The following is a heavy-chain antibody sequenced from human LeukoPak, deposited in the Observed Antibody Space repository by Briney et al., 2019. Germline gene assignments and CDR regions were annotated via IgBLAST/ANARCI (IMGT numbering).Heavy chain of an antibody. D-gene: IGHD2-2*01. J-gene: IGHJ5*02. V-gene: IGHV1-69*13. Sequence: SVKVSCKASGYTFTGYYMHWVRQAPGQGLEWMGGIIPIFGTANYAQKFQGRVTITADESTSTAYMELSSLRSEDTAVYYCARQYQPLINWFDPWGQGTLVTVSS. CDR3: ARQYQPLINWFDP. CDR1: GYTFTGYY. CDR2: IIPIFGTA.